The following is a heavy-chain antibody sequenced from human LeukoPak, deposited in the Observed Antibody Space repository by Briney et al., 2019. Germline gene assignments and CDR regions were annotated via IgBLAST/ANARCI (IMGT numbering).Heavy chain of an antibody. V-gene: IGHV4-31*03. CDR2: MYYDGSP. CDR1: AASITNDHSY. J-gene: IGHJ3*02. Sequence: PQTLSLTCTVDAASITNDHSYWNWFRQRPGKGLEWVGYMYYDGSPHYNPSFKGRVTISFDTSKDQFSLRLTSVTAADTAVYYCATPFCGSISCLDVFDIWGQGRTVTVSS. CDR3: ATPFCGSISCLDVFDI. D-gene: IGHD2-2*01.